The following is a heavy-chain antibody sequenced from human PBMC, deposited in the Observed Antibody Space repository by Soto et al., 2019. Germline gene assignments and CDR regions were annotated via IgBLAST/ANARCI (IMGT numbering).Heavy chain of an antibody. J-gene: IGHJ4*02. CDR2: ISAHNGNT. D-gene: IGHD1-1*01. Sequence: QVHLVQSGAEVKKPGASVKVSCKGSGYAFTTYGITWVRQAPGQGLEWMGWISAHNGNTNYAQKRQGRVTVARATSASTAHMELRSLRTADTDVYYCGRRRYGDYWGQGALVTVSS. V-gene: IGHV1-18*01. CDR1: GYAFTTYG. CDR3: GRRRYGDY.